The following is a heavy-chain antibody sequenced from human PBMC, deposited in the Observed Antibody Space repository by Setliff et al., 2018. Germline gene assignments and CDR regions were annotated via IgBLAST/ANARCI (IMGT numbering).Heavy chain of an antibody. J-gene: IGHJ4*02. V-gene: IGHV4-39*01. CDR1: GASITTSNSY. CDR2: IYYSGNT. D-gene: IGHD1-26*01. Sequence: SETLSLTCTVSGASITTSNSYWGWIRQPPGKGLEWIAHIYYSGNTFYNPSLGSRLTISGDTSKNQFSLKLSSVTAADTAVYYCARRIVGAVDGFDYWGQGTLVTVSS. CDR3: ARRIVGAVDGFDY.